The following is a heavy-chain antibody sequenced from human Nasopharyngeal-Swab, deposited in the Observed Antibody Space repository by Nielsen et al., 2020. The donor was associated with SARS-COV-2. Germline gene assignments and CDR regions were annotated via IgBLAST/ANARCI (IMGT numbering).Heavy chain of an antibody. Sequence: RQAPGKGLEWIGSIYHSGRTNYNPSLKSRVSISVDTSKNQVSLKLNSVTAADSAVYYCARDQGIAVPIGWFDPWGQGTLVTVSS. CDR3: ARDQGIAVPIGWFDP. J-gene: IGHJ5*02. D-gene: IGHD6-19*01. CDR2: IYHSGRT. V-gene: IGHV4-38-2*02.